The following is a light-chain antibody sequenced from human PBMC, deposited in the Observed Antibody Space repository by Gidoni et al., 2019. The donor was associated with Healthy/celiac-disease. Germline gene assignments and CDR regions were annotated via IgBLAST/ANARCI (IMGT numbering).Light chain of an antibody. Sequence: DIQMTQSPSTLSASLGDRVTITCRASQSISSWLVWYQQKPGKAPKLLIYDASSLESGVTSRFSGSGSGTEFTLTISSLQPDDFATYYCQQYNSYSPLTFGGGTKVEIK. CDR2: DAS. J-gene: IGKJ4*01. V-gene: IGKV1-5*01. CDR1: QSISSW. CDR3: QQYNSYSPLT.